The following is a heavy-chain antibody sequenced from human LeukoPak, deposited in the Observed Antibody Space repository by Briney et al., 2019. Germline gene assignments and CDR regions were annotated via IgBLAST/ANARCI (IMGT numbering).Heavy chain of an antibody. V-gene: IGHV3-23*01. CDR1: GFTFSSYA. J-gene: IGHJ6*02. CDR3: AKDQDIAIPYYCYGMDV. Sequence: RPGGSLRLSCAASGFTFSSYAMSWVRQAPGKGLEWVSAISGSGGSTYYADSVKGRFTISRDNSTNTLYLQLNSLRAEDTAVYYWAKDQDIAIPYYCYGMDVWGQGTTVTVSS. D-gene: IGHD2-15*01. CDR2: ISGSGGST.